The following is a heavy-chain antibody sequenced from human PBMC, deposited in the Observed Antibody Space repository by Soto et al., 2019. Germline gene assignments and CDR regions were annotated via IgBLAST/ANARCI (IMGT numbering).Heavy chain of an antibody. V-gene: IGHV4-59*08. CDR3: ARRSYGAAFEI. CDR2: IYYSGST. Sequence: SETLSLTCTVSGGSISSYYWSWIRQPPGKGLEWIGYIYYSGSTNYNPSLKSRVTISVDTSKNQFSLKLSSVTAADTAVYYCARRSYGAAFEIWGQGTMVTVSS. CDR1: GGSISSYY. J-gene: IGHJ3*02. D-gene: IGHD4-17*01.